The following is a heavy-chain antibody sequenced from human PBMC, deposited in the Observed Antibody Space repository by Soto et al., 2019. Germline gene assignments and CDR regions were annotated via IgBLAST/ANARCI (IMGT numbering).Heavy chain of an antibody. J-gene: IGHJ5*02. Sequence: QVQLVQSGAKVKKPGSSVKVSCKASGGTFSNYAFNWVRQAPGQGLEWMGGIIPIFGTTKYAQKFQGRVTITADESSSTAYMELSSLRSEDTAMYYCARVIVVVPATLLGWFDPWGQGTLVTVSS. CDR1: GGTFSNYA. CDR2: IIPIFGTT. V-gene: IGHV1-69*01. D-gene: IGHD2-15*01. CDR3: ARVIVVVPATLLGWFDP.